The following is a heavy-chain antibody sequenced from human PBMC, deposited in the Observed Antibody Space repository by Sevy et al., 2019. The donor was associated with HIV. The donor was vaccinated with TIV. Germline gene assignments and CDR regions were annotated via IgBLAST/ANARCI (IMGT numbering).Heavy chain of an antibody. J-gene: IGHJ3*02. CDR1: GFTFSNYE. V-gene: IGHV3-48*03. D-gene: IGHD2-2*01. CDR3: TRDSCLPYCSCTSGPADAFDI. CDR2: IRDSGSTR. Sequence: GGSLRLSCSASGFTFSNYEMMWVRQAPGKGLEWISYIRDSGSTRSHADSVKGGFTITRDKAKNALYLQMSSLRAEDTAVYYCTRDSCLPYCSCTSGPADAFDIWGQGTMVTVSS.